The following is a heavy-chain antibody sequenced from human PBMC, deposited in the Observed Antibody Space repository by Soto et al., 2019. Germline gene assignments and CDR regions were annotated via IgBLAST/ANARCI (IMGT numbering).Heavy chain of an antibody. Sequence: QVQLVQSGAEVKKPGSSVKVSCKASGGTLSSFAISWVRQVPGQGLEWIGGIIPLWGSTSYAQKFQGRVTITADESTNTAYMELNGLRSEDTAVYYCARDSSSWYFFDYWGQGTLVTVSS. CDR1: GGTLSSFA. CDR3: ARDSSSWYFFDY. D-gene: IGHD6-13*01. V-gene: IGHV1-69*01. J-gene: IGHJ4*02. CDR2: IIPLWGST.